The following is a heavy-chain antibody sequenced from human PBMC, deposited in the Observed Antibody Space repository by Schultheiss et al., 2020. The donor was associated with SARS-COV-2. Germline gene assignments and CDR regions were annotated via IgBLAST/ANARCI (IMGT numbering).Heavy chain of an antibody. CDR1: GGSVSSGSYY. CDR2: IYYSGST. D-gene: IGHD5-24*01. V-gene: IGHV4-61*01. CDR3: AREEMATRADY. J-gene: IGHJ4*02. Sequence: SETLSLTCTVSGGSVSSGSYYWSWIRQPPGKGLEWIGYIYYSGSTNYNPSLKSRVTISVDTSKNQFSLKLSSVTAADTAVYYCAREEMATRADYWGQGTLVTVSS.